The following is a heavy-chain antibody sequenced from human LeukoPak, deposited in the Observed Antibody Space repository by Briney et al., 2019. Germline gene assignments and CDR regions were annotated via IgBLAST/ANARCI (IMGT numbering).Heavy chain of an antibody. V-gene: IGHV3-48*01. CDR2: ITSSGFTI. J-gene: IGHJ6*03. CDR3: ARVRSGYYMDV. Sequence: GGSLRLSCAASGFTFSSYSMNWVRQIPGKGLAWVSYITSSGFTIYYADSVKGQFTTSRGNAKNSLYLQMNSLRAEDTAVYYCARVRSGYYMDVWGKGTTVTVSS. CDR1: GFTFSSYS. D-gene: IGHD3-10*01.